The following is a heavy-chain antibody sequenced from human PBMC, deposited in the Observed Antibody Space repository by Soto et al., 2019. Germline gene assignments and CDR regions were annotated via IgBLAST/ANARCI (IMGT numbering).Heavy chain of an antibody. D-gene: IGHD5-18*01. V-gene: IGHV3-21*01. CDR1: GFTFSSYS. J-gene: IGHJ6*02. Sequence: EVQLVESGGGLVKPGGSLRLSCAASGFTFSSYSMNWVRQAPGKGLEWVSSISSSSSYIYYADSVKGRFTIARDNAKNSLYLQMNSLRAEETAVYYCARDGAHTAMSPLDYYGMDVWGQGTTVTVSS. CDR2: ISSSSSYI. CDR3: ARDGAHTAMSPLDYYGMDV.